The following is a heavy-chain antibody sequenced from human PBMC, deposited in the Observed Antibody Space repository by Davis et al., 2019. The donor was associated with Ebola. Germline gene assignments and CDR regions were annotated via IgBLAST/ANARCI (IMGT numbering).Heavy chain of an antibody. CDR1: GASMNDFY. V-gene: IGHV4-59*08. D-gene: IGHD5-24*01. CDR2: IYYSGVI. CDR3: ASSGDGNMWYRFFDY. J-gene: IGHJ4*02. Sequence: PGGSLRLSCTVSGASMNDFYWSWIRQTPGKGLEWIGHIYYSGVIKYSPSLRSRVTISMDSSKSQFSLNLTSMTAADTAVYFCASSGDGNMWYRFFDYWGQGTLVTVSS.